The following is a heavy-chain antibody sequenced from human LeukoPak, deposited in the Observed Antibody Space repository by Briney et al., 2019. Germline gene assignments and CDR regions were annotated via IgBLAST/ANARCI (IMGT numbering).Heavy chain of an antibody. Sequence: ASVKVSCKASGYTFTSYYMHWVRQAPGQGLEWMGIINPSGGSTSYAQKFQGRVTMTRDTSTSTVYVELSSLRSEDTAVYYCARYSYGYDAFDIWGQGTMVTVSS. J-gene: IGHJ3*02. V-gene: IGHV1-46*01. CDR2: INPSGGST. CDR1: GYTFTSYY. D-gene: IGHD5-18*01. CDR3: ARYSYGYDAFDI.